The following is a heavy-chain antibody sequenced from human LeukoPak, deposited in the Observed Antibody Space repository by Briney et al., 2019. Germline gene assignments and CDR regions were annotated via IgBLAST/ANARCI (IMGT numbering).Heavy chain of an antibody. D-gene: IGHD5-18*01. Sequence: PGGSLRLSCAASGFTFSNYAMSWVRQAPGKGLEWVSVISDSGGTTYNADAVKGRFTISRDNSKNTLYLQINSLRAEDTAVYYCAKEGNTAMAHFDYWGQGTLVTVSS. CDR1: GFTFSNYA. CDR2: ISDSGGTT. CDR3: AKEGNTAMAHFDY. J-gene: IGHJ4*02. V-gene: IGHV3-23*01.